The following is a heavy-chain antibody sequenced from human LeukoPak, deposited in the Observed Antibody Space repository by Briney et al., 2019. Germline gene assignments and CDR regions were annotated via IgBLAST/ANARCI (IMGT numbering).Heavy chain of an antibody. CDR3: ATYYYGSGSYYAHD. Sequence: GGSLRLSCAASGLTFSSYAMTWVRQAPGKGLEWVSAISGSGGSTYYADSVKGHFTISRDNSKNTLYLQMNSLRAEDTAVYYCATYYYGSGSYYAHDWGQGTLVTVS. CDR2: ISGSGGST. D-gene: IGHD3-10*01. V-gene: IGHV3-23*01. CDR1: GLTFSSYA. J-gene: IGHJ4*02.